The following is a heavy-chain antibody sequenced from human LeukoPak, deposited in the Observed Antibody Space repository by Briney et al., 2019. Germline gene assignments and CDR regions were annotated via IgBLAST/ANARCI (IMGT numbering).Heavy chain of an antibody. CDR2: ISSSSSTI. J-gene: IGHJ4*02. V-gene: IGHV3-48*04. CDR3: ARGILGSYAPFDS. CDR1: GFTFSSYS. D-gene: IGHD2-15*01. Sequence: GGSLRLSCAASGFTFSSYSMNWVRQAPGKGLEWVSYISSSSSTIYYADSVKGRFTISRDNAKNSLYLQMNSLRAEDTAVYYCARGILGSYAPFDSWGQGTLVTVSS.